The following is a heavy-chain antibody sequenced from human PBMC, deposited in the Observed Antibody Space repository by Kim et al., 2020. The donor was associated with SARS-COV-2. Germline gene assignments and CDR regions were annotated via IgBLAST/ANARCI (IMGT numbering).Heavy chain of an antibody. J-gene: IGHJ4*02. CDR1: GFTFSDHY. V-gene: IGHV3-72*01. CDR3: ARCPLEGQPGGSFDF. Sequence: GGSLRLSCVASGFTFSDHYMDWVRQAPGKGLEWVGRSKNKANYYTTEYAASVKGRFTISRDDSKDSVYLEMKSLTTEDTAVYYCARCPLEGQPGGSFDFWGQGALVAVSS. D-gene: IGHD1-1*01. CDR2: SKNKANYYTT.